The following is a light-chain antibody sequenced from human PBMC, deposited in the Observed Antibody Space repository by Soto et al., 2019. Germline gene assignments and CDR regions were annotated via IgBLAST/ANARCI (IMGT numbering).Light chain of an antibody. J-gene: IGLJ2*01. V-gene: IGLV1-44*01. Sequence: QAVVTQPPSASGTPGQRVTISCSGSSSNIGSNTVNWYQQITGTAPKLLIYNDNQRPSGVPDRFSGSKSGTSGSLAISGLQSEDEGAYYCAAWDDSLNGHVVFGGGTKLTVL. CDR2: NDN. CDR1: SSNIGSNT. CDR3: AAWDDSLNGHVV.